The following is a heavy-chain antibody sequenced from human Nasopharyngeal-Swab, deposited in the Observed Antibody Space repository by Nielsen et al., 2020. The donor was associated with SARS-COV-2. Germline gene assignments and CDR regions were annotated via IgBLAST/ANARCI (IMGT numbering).Heavy chain of an antibody. D-gene: IGHD6-13*01. Sequence: SETLSLTCTVSGGSISSYYWSWIRQPPGKGLEWIGYIYYSGSTNYNPSLKSRVTISVDTSKNQFSLKLSSVTAADTAVYYCARVGKIAAADRNFWFDNWGKGTMVT. CDR3: ARVGKIAAADRNFWFDN. J-gene: IGHJ5*02. CDR1: GGSISSYY. CDR2: IYYSGST. V-gene: IGHV4-59*01.